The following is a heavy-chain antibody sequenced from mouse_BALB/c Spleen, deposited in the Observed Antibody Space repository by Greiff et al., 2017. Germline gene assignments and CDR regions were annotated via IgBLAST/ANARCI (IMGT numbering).Heavy chain of an antibody. CDR1: GYTFTSYT. CDR3: ASPEGSSYGAMDY. J-gene: IGHJ4*01. Sequence: QVQLKESGAELARPGASVKMSCKASGYTFTSYTMHWVKQRPGQGLEWIGYINPSSGYTNYNQKFKDKATLTADKSPSTAYMQLSSLTSEDSAVYYCASPEGSSYGAMDYWGQGTSVTVSS. CDR2: INPSSGYT. V-gene: IGHV1-4*01. D-gene: IGHD1-1*01.